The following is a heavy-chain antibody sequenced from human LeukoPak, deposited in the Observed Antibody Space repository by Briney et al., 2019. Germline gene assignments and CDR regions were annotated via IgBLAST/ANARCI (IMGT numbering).Heavy chain of an antibody. V-gene: IGHV3-74*01. D-gene: IGHD6-13*01. CDR1: GFTFSTYW. J-gene: IGHJ4*02. CDR3: ARDSSSWPHGFDY. CDR2: INSDGSSA. Sequence: PGGSLRLSCAASGFTFSTYWMHWVRQAPGKGLVWVSRINSDGSSADYADSVKGRFTISRDNAKNTLYLQMNSLRAEDTAVYYCARDSSSWPHGFDYWGQGTLVTVSS.